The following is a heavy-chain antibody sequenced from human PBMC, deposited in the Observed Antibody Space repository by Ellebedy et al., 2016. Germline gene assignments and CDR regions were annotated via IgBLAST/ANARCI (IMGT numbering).Heavy chain of an antibody. CDR2: IIPILGIA. V-gene: IGHV1-69*04. CDR1: GGTFSSYA. Sequence: SVKVSCXASGGTFSSYAISWVRQAPGQGLEWMGRIIPILGIANYAQKFQGRVTMTTDTSTSTAYMELRSLRSDDTAVYYCAREDGFYMDVWGKGTTVTVSS. CDR3: AREDGFYMDV. J-gene: IGHJ6*03.